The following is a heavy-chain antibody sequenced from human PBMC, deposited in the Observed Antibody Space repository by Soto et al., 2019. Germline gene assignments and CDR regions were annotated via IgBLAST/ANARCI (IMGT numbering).Heavy chain of an antibody. CDR2: ISSSGSTI. Sequence: VGSLRLSCAASGFTFSDYYTSWIRQAPGKGLEWVSYISSSGSTIYYADSVKGRFTISRDNAKNSLYLQMNSLRAEDTAVYYCASPLSTDDDAFDIWGQGTMVTVSS. CDR1: GFTFSDYY. D-gene: IGHD4-17*01. J-gene: IGHJ3*02. V-gene: IGHV3-11*01. CDR3: ASPLSTDDDAFDI.